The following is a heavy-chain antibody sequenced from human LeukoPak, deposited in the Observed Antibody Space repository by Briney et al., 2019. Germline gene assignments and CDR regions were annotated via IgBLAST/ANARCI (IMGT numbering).Heavy chain of an antibody. D-gene: IGHD2-2*01. CDR1: GYTSTSYG. Sequence: ASVKVSCKASGYTSTSYGMSWVRQAPGQGLEWMGWISAYNGNTNYAQKLQGRVTMTTDTSTSTAYMELRSLRSDDTAVYYCARHGYCRSTSCYLDYWGQGTLVTVSS. CDR3: ARHGYCRSTSCYLDY. J-gene: IGHJ4*02. V-gene: IGHV1-18*01. CDR2: ISAYNGNT.